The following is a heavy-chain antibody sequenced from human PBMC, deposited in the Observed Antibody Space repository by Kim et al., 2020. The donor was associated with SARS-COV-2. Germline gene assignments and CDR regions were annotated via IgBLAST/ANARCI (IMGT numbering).Heavy chain of an antibody. Sequence: GGSLRLSCAASGFTFSSYAMSWVRQAPGKGLEWVSAISGSGGSTYYADSVKGRFTISRDNSKNTLYLQMNSLRAEDTAVYYCAKTGTTRIMIVVVITGPFDYWGQGTLVTVSS. CDR1: GFTFSSYA. CDR2: ISGSGGST. D-gene: IGHD3-22*01. V-gene: IGHV3-23*01. J-gene: IGHJ4*02. CDR3: AKTGTTRIMIVVVITGPFDY.